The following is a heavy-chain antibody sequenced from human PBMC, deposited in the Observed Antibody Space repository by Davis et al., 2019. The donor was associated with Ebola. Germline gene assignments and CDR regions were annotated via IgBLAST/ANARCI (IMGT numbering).Heavy chain of an antibody. J-gene: IGHJ5*02. Sequence: MPSETLSLTCNVSGGSLSGYSWSWIRQSPGKGLEWIGEFAHSGSSNYNPSLKSRVSILGDTSKNQFSLELTSVTAADTAVYYCARQDYDFWSGYYTGNWFDPWGQGTLVTVSS. CDR3: ARQDYDFWSGYYTGNWFDP. CDR1: GGSLSGYS. CDR2: FAHSGSS. D-gene: IGHD3-3*01. V-gene: IGHV4-34*01.